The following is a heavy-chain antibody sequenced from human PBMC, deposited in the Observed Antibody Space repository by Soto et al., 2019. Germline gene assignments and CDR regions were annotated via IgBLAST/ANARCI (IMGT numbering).Heavy chain of an antibody. CDR1: GFTFSSYW. J-gene: IGHJ6*03. CDR2: IKQDGSEK. Sequence: GGSLRLSCAASGFTFSSYWMSWVRQAPGKGLEWVANIKQDGSEKYYVDSVKGRFTISRDNAKNSLYLQMNSLRAEDTAVYYCARESPNYYYHYYMAVWGKGTTVTVSS. V-gene: IGHV3-7*01. CDR3: ARESPNYYYHYYMAV.